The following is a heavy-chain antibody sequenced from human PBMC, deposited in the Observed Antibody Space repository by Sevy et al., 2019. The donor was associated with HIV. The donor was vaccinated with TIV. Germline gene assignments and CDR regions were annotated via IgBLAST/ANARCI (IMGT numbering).Heavy chain of an antibody. CDR1: GFTFSTYW. CDR2: IKQDGTDK. D-gene: IGHD3-16*01. Sequence: GGSLRLSCAASGFTFSTYWMTWVRQAPGRGLEWVANIKQDGTDKYYVDSLRGSFTISRDNGNNLLYLHMSSLRAEDTAIYFCARALADWGSFHYSSWGRGTLVTVSS. J-gene: IGHJ4*02. V-gene: IGHV3-7*01. CDR3: ARALADWGSFHYSS.